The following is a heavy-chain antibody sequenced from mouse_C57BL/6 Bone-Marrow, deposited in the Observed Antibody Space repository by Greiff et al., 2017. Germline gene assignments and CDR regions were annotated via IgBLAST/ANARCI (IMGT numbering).Heavy chain of an antibody. V-gene: IGHV15-2*01. CDR2: ILPSIGRT. CDR3: ARGRYGNSWYFDV. CDR1: DSEVFPIAY. Sequence: VQLQQSGSELRSPGSSVKLSCKDFDSEVFPIAYMSWVRQKPGHGFEWIGGILPSIGRTIYGEKFEDKATLDADTLSNTAYVELNSLTSEDSAIYYCARGRYGNSWYFDVWGTGTTVTVSS. J-gene: IGHJ1*03. D-gene: IGHD2-10*02.